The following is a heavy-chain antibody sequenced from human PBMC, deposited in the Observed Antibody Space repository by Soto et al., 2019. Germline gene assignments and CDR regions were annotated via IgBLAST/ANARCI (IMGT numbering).Heavy chain of an antibody. CDR2: IGAYNGNT. D-gene: IGHD6-19*01. CDR3: ARHSSGWSYRGYYYYYYMDV. V-gene: IGHV1-18*01. Sequence: ASVKVSCKASGYTFTNYGITWVRQAPGQGLEWMGGIGAYNGNTYYNPSLKSRVTISVDTSKNQFSLKLSSVTAADTAVYYCARHSSGWSYRGYYYYYYMDVWGKGTTVTVSS. J-gene: IGHJ6*03. CDR1: GYTFTNYG.